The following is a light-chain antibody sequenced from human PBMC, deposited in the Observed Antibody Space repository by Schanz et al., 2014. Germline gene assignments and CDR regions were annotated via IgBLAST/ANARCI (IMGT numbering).Light chain of an antibody. CDR2: GDN. CDR3: AAWDDSLNSWV. J-gene: IGLJ3*02. V-gene: IGLV1-40*01. CDR1: NSNIGAGKH. Sequence: QSVLTQPPSVSGAPGQRVTISCTGSNSNIGAGKHVHWYRQFPGTAPKLLIYGDNTRPSGVPDRFSVSKSGTSVSLAITGLQADDEADYYCAAWDDSLNSWVFGGGTKLTVL.